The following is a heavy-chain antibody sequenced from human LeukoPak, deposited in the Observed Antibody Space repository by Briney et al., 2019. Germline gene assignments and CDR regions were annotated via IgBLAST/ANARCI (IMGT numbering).Heavy chain of an antibody. J-gene: IGHJ4*02. CDR3: ARVGGRGYSYGYFDY. D-gene: IGHD5-18*01. CDR2: IYYSGST. Sequence: SETLSLTCTVSGGSISSYYWSWIRQPPGKGLEWIGYIYYSGSTNYNPSLKSRVTISVDTSKNQFSLKLSSVTAADTAVYYCARVGGRGYSYGYFDYWGQGTLVTVSS. V-gene: IGHV4-59*01. CDR1: GGSISSYY.